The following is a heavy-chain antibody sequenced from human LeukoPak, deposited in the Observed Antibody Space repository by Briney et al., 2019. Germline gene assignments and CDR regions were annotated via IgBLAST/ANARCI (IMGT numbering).Heavy chain of an antibody. CDR2: IRFDGSNK. V-gene: IGHV3-30*02. CDR1: GFTFSSYG. Sequence: GGYLRLSCAASGFTFSSYGMHWVRQAPGKGLEWVTFIRFDGSNKDYADSVKGRFTISRDNSKNTLYLQMNSLRAEDTAVYYCAKDEVPIAAAANALDYWGQGTLVTVSS. J-gene: IGHJ4*02. D-gene: IGHD6-13*01. CDR3: AKDEVPIAAAANALDY.